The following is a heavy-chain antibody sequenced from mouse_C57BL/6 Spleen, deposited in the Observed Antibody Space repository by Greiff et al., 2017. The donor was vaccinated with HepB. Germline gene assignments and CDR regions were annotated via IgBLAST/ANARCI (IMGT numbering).Heavy chain of an antibody. CDR2: ISDGGSYT. D-gene: IGHD1-1*01. J-gene: IGHJ2*01. V-gene: IGHV5-4*01. CDR1: GFTFSSYA. Sequence: EVQGVESGGGLVKPGGSLKLSCAASGFTFSSYAMSWVRQTPEKRLEWVATISDGGSYTYYPDNVKGRFTISRDNATTNLYLQMSQLKSEDTAMYYCARHITTVVCFDYWGQGTTLTVSS. CDR3: ARHITTVVCFDY.